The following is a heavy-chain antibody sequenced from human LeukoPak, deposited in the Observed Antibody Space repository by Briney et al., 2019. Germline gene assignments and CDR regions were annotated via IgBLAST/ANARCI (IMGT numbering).Heavy chain of an antibody. CDR1: GLTHSSYG. Sequence: GGSLSLFCAASGLTHSSYGKQGVRHAPGKAPVWVADLCYDGSNKYYADSVKGRFTISRDNAKNTLYMQMNSLRAEDTAVYYCARVAADYGDYGLNYFDYWGQGALVTVSS. J-gene: IGHJ4*02. V-gene: IGHV3-33*08. CDR3: ARVAADYGDYGLNYFDY. CDR2: LCYDGSNK. D-gene: IGHD4-17*01.